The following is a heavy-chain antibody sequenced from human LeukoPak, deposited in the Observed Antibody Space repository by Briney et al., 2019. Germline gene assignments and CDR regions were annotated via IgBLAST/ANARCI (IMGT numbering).Heavy chain of an antibody. V-gene: IGHV3-11*04. Sequence: PGGSLRLSCAASGFTFSDYYMSWIRQAPGKGLAWVSYISSSGSTIYYADSVKGRFTISRDNAKNSLYLQMNSLRAEDTAVYYCARDEYYYDSSTGFDYWGQGTLVTVSS. D-gene: IGHD3-22*01. CDR3: ARDEYYYDSSTGFDY. J-gene: IGHJ4*02. CDR2: ISSSGSTI. CDR1: GFTFSDYY.